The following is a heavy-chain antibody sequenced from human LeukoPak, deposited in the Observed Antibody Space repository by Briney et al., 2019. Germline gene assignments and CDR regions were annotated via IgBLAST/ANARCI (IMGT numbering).Heavy chain of an antibody. J-gene: IGHJ4*02. CDR1: GYTFTSYG. D-gene: IGHD3-10*01. Sequence: GASVKVSCKASGYTFTSYGISWVRQAPGQGLEWMGWISAYNGNTNYAQKLQGRVTMTTDTSTSTAYVELRSLRSDDTAVYYCARDAYYGSGSYYTNWGQGTLVTVSS. CDR3: ARDAYYGSGSYYTN. CDR2: ISAYNGNT. V-gene: IGHV1-18*01.